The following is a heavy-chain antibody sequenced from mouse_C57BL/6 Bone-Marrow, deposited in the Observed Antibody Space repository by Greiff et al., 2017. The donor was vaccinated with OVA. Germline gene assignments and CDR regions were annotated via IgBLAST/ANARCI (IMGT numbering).Heavy chain of an antibody. CDR1: GYTFTSYT. J-gene: IGHJ2*01. Sequence: VQLQQSGAELARPGASVKMSCKASGYTFTSYTMHWVKQRPGQGLEWIGYINPSSGYTKYNQKFKDKATLTADKSSSTAYMQLSSLTSEDSAVYYCARERGRGYYFDYWGQGTTLTVSS. V-gene: IGHV1-4*01. CDR3: ARERGRGYYFDY. D-gene: IGHD3-3*01. CDR2: INPSSGYT.